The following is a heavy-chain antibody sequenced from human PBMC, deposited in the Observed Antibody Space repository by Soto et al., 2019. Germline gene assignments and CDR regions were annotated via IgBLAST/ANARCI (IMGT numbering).Heavy chain of an antibody. Sequence: QVQLVESGGGVVQPGRSLRVSCVASGISISRHGLHWVRQAPGKRLEWVAGMDYDETNKYYADSVKGRLTISSDTSENTVYLQMNGLRVDDTAVYFCARDLAHWSICFEDRGQGTLVSVSS. V-gene: IGHV3-33*01. CDR3: ARDLAHWSICFED. J-gene: IGHJ1*01. CDR1: GISISRHG. CDR2: MDYDETNK. D-gene: IGHD2-8*02.